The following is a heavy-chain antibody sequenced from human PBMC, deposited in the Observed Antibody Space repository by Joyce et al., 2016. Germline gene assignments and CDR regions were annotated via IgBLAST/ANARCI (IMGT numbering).Heavy chain of an antibody. CDR3: TRERSAALDV. CDR2: ITDNSRYI. J-gene: IGHJ6*02. Sequence: EVHLVESGGGLVKPGGSLRLSCAASGFILSDYTMTWVRQAPGKGLEWVSSITDNSRYIYYTDSVKGRFTISRDNTKTSLYLQMNSLRAEDTAVYYCTRERSAALDVWAEGPRSPSL. V-gene: IGHV3-21*03. D-gene: IGHD3-3*01. CDR1: GFILSDYT.